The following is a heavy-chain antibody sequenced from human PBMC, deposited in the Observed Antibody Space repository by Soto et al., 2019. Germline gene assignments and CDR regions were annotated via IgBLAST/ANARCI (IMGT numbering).Heavy chain of an antibody. V-gene: IGHV4-4*07. Sequence: SGTLSLTCTVSGGSISNYYWTWVRQPAGKGLEWIGRIYASGDTYYNPSLMSRVTMSVDTSKNQFSLKLSSVTAADTAIYYCARDASYYDTSGYYLLDNWSQGNLVTGSS. D-gene: IGHD3-22*01. J-gene: IGHJ4*02. CDR1: GGSISNYY. CDR3: ARDASYYDTSGYYLLDN. CDR2: IYASGDT.